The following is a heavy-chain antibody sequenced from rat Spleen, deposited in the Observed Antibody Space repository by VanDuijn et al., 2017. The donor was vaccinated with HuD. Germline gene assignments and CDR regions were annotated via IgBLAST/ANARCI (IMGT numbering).Heavy chain of an antibody. CDR2: LSYDASAP. V-gene: IGHV5-7*01. D-gene: IGHD1-6*01. CDR3: ARGGFFRF. Sequence: EVHLVESGGGLVQPGRSLKLSCAASGFTFSDYYMAWVRQAPTKGLEWVATLSYDASAPYYRDSVKGRFTISRDNAKNTLYLQMNSLRSEDTATYYCARGGFFRFWGQGVMVTVSS. CDR1: GFTFSDYY. J-gene: IGHJ2*01.